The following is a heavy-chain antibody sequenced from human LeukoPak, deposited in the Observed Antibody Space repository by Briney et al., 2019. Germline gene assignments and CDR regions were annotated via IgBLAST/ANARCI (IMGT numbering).Heavy chain of an antibody. V-gene: IGHV4-39*07. D-gene: IGHD5-24*01. J-gene: IGHJ4*02. Sequence: SETLSLTCTVSGDSISSSSYYWGWIRQPPGKGLEWIGSIYYSGSTYYNPSLKSRLTISVDTSKNQFSLKLSPVTAADTAVYYCARAVEMASFWSFDYWGQGTLVTVSS. CDR1: GDSISSSSYY. CDR2: IYYSGST. CDR3: ARAVEMASFWSFDY.